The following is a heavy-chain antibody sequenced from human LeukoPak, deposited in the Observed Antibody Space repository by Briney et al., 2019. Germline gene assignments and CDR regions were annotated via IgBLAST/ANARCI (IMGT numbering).Heavy chain of an antibody. CDR3: AREREMATIGDAFDI. V-gene: IGHV1-2*02. CDR1: RYTFTGYD. J-gene: IGHJ3*02. CDR2: INPNSGGT. Sequence: ASVKVSCKASRYTFTGYDMHWVRQAPGQGLEWMGWINPNSGGTNYAQKFQGRVTMTRDTSISRAYMEVSRLRSDDTAVYYCAREREMATIGDAFDIWGQGTMVTVSS. D-gene: IGHD5-24*01.